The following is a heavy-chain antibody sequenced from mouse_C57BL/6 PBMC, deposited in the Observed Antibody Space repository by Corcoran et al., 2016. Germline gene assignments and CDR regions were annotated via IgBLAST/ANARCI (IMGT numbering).Heavy chain of an antibody. CDR2: INPYNGGT. CDR1: GYTFTDYY. Sequence: EVQLQQSGPVLVKPGASVKMSCKASGYTFTDYYMNWVKQSHGKSLEWIGVINPYNGGTSYNQKFKGKATLTVDKSSSTAYMELNSLTSEDSAVYYCARIYYDYDYAMDYWGQGTSVTVSS. CDR3: ARIYYDYDYAMDY. V-gene: IGHV1-19*01. J-gene: IGHJ4*01. D-gene: IGHD2-4*01.